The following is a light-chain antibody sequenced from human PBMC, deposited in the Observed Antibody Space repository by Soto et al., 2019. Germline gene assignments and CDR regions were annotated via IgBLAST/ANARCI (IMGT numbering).Light chain of an antibody. CDR2: GAS. J-gene: IGKJ4*01. CDR1: QSVSSN. CDR3: QQYNNWHLLT. V-gene: IGKV3-15*01. Sequence: EIVMPQSPATLSVSPGERATLSCRASQSVSSNLAWYQQKPGQAPRLRIYGASTRATGIPARFSGSVSGTVFTPTISSPQSEAISGYYCQQYNNWHLLTFGGGTKVEIK.